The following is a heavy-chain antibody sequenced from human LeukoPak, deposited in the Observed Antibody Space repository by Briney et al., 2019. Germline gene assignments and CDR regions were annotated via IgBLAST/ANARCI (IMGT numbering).Heavy chain of an antibody. D-gene: IGHD2-2*02. CDR2: IIPIFGTA. CDR3: ARSVRPAAINWFDP. J-gene: IGHJ5*02. Sequence: ASVKVSCKASGGTFSSYAISWVRQAPGQGLEWKGGIIPIFGTANYAQKFQGRVTITADESTSTAYMELSSLRSEDTAVYYCARSVRPAAINWFDPWGQGTLLTVSS. V-gene: IGHV1-69*13. CDR1: GGTFSSYA.